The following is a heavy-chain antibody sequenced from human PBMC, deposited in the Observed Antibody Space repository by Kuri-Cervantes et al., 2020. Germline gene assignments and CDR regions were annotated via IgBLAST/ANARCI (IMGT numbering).Heavy chain of an antibody. D-gene: IGHD3-22*01. CDR1: GFTFSSYS. J-gene: IGHJ4*02. Sequence: GGSLRLSCAASGFTFSSYSMNWVRQAPGKGLEWVSSISSSSYIYYADSVKGRFTISRDNAKNSLYLQMNSLRAEDTALYYCAKAADYYDSSGYSPGGLDYWGQGTLITVSS. CDR3: AKAADYYDSSGYSPGGLDY. V-gene: IGHV3-21*04. CDR2: ISSSSYI.